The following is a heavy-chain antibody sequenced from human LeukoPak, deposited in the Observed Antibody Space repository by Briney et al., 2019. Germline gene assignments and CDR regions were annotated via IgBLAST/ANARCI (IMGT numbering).Heavy chain of an antibody. CDR1: GGSISSYC. V-gene: IGHV4-59*01. J-gene: IGHJ4*02. CDR3: ARARDPHSYDDYYFDY. D-gene: IGHD5-18*01. Sequence: PSETLSLTCTVSGGSISSYCWSWIRQPPGKGLEWIGYIYYSGSTNYNPSLKSRVTISVDTSKNQFSLKLSSVAAADTAVYYCARARDPHSYDDYYFDYWGQGTLVTVSS. CDR2: IYYSGST.